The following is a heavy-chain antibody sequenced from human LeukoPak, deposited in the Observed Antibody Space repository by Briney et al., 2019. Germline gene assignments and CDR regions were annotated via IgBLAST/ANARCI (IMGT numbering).Heavy chain of an antibody. Sequence: GGSLRLSCAASGFTFGSYSMNWVRQAPGKGLEWVSSISSSSSYIYYADSVKGRFTISRDNAKNSLYLQMNSLRAEDTAVYYCARDEESVLLWFGELPFDYWGQGTLVTVSS. J-gene: IGHJ4*02. CDR1: GFTFGSYS. CDR2: ISSSSSYI. CDR3: ARDEESVLLWFGELPFDY. D-gene: IGHD3-10*01. V-gene: IGHV3-21*01.